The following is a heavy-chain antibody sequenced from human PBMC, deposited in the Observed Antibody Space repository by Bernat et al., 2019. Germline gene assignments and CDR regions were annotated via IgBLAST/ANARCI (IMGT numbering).Heavy chain of an antibody. Sequence: QVQLQESGPGLVKPSETLSLTCTVSGGSISSYYWSWIRQPPGKGLEWIGYIYYSGSTNYNPSLKSRVTISVDTSKNQFSLKLSSVTAADTAVYYCARVLGFQGVTPYWGQGTLVTVSS. D-gene: IGHD4-23*01. V-gene: IGHV4-59*08. J-gene: IGHJ4*02. CDR2: IYYSGST. CDR3: ARVLGFQGVTPY. CDR1: GGSISSYY.